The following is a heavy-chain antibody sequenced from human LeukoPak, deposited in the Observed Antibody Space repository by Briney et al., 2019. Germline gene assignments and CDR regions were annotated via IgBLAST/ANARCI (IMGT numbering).Heavy chain of an antibody. J-gene: IGHJ4*02. D-gene: IGHD3-16*02. CDR1: GYTFTSYY. CDR2: INPSGGST. Sequence: ASVKVSCKASGYTFTSYYMDWVRQAPGQGLEWMGIINPSGGSTSYAQKFQGRVTMTRDTSTSTVYMELSSLRSEDTAVYYCARTKGIKEVRLGELSSFPFDYWGQGTLVTVSS. CDR3: ARTKGIKEVRLGELSSFPFDY. V-gene: IGHV1-46*01.